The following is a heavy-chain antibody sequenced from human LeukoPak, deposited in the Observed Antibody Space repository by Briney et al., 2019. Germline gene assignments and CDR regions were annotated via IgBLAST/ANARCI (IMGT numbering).Heavy chain of an antibody. CDR2: ITSSSFV. Sequence: GGSLRLSCAASGFTSSFYSMNWVRQAPGEGLEWVSSITSSSFVHYADSVKGRFTISRDNAKNSLYLQMNSLRAEDTAVYYCARGDSSGYYGSDYWGQGILVTVSS. CDR3: ARGDSSGYYGSDY. CDR1: GFTSSFYS. D-gene: IGHD3-22*01. J-gene: IGHJ4*02. V-gene: IGHV3-21*01.